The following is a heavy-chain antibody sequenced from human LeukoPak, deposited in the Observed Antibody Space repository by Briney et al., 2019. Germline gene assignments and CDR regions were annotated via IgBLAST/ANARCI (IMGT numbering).Heavy chain of an antibody. V-gene: IGHV3-33*05. J-gene: IGHJ6*03. Sequence: GGSLRLSCAASGFTFSSHDMHWVRQAPGKGLEWVAIISYDGGKKDYADSVKGRFTISRDNAKNSLYLQMNSLRAEDTALYYCARDYYYYYMDVWGKGATVTISS. CDR2: ISYDGGKK. CDR1: GFTFSSHD. CDR3: ARDYYYYYMDV.